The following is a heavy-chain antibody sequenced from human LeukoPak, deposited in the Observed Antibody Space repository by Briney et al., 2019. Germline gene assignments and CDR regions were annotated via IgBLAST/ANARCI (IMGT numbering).Heavy chain of an antibody. CDR3: ARDLKRFLFLFQH. Sequence: PGGSLRLSCAASGFTFSSYSMNWVRQAPGKGLEWVSSISSSSSYIYYADSVKGRFTISRDNAKNSLYLQMNSLRAEDTAVYYCARDLKRFLFLFQHWGQGTLVTVSS. CDR2: ISSSSSYI. CDR1: GFTFSSYS. V-gene: IGHV3-21*01. J-gene: IGHJ1*01. D-gene: IGHD3-3*01.